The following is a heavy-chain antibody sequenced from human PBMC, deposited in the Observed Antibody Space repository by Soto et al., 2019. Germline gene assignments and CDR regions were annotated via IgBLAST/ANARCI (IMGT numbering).Heavy chain of an antibody. CDR3: ARGSGIVALPGELEDVKYDY. V-gene: IGHV4-34*01. CDR2: INESGST. CDR1: GQSFSGHS. D-gene: IGHD1-1*01. Sequence: QVQLQQWGAGLVKPSETLSLSCAVYGQSFSGHSWAWIRQPPGKGLEWIGEINESGSTYYNPSLKSRVTTSTATSKNPFSLQLSSVSAADTAAYFCARGSGIVALPGELEDVKYDYWGQGTLVNVSS. J-gene: IGHJ4*02.